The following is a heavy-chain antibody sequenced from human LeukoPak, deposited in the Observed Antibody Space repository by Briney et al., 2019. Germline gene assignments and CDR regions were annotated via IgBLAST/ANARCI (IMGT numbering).Heavy chain of an antibody. CDR2: ISAYNGNT. J-gene: IGHJ4*02. D-gene: IGHD3-22*01. V-gene: IGHV1-18*01. CDR1: GYTFTSYG. CDR3: ARGSRDYYYDSSGLDY. Sequence: GASVKVSCKASGYTFTSYGISWVRQAPGQGLEWMGWISAYNGNTNYAQKLQGRVTMTTDTSTSTAYMELRSLRSDDTAVYYCARGSRDYYYDSSGLDYWGQGTLVTVSS.